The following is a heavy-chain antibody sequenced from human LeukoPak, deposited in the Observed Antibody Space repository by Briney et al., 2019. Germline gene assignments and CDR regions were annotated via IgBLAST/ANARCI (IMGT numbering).Heavy chain of an antibody. CDR1: GGSISSYY. CDR2: IYTSGST. CDR3: ARDKYYYDSGGSIRFDY. J-gene: IGHJ4*02. Sequence: SETLSLTCTVSGGSISSYYWSWIREPAGKGLEWIGRIYTSGSTNYNPSLKSRVTMSVDTSKNQFSLKLSSVTAADTAVYYCARDKYYYDSGGSIRFDYWGQGTLVTVSS. D-gene: IGHD3-22*01. V-gene: IGHV4-4*07.